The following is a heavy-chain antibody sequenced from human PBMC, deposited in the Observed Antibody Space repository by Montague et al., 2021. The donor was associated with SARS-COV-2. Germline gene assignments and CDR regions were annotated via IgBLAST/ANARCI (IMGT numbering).Heavy chain of an antibody. V-gene: IGHV4-61*08. CDR2: MYYSGST. CDR1: GFSLSTSGMC. J-gene: IGHJ4*02. Sequence: LVKPTQTLTLTCTFSGFSLSTSGMCVSWIRQPPGKGLEWIGYMYYSGSTNYNPSLKSRVTLSVDTSKNQFSLKLSSVTAADTAVYYCARDFDYWGQGTLVTVSS. CDR3: ARDFDY.